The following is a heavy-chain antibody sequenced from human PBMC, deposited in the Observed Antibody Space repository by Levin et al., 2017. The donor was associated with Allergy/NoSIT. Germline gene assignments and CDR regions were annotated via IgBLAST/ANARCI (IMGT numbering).Heavy chain of an antibody. CDR3: ARMTTLGFDH. Sequence: SCAASGFTFSSYRMNWVRQAPGKGLEWVSSISTSSNYIYYADSVKGRFTISRDNAKNSLYLQMNSLRAEDTAVYYCARMTTLGFDHWGQGTLVTVSS. CDR1: GFTFSSYR. CDR2: ISTSSNYI. J-gene: IGHJ4*02. V-gene: IGHV3-21*01. D-gene: IGHD4-17*01.